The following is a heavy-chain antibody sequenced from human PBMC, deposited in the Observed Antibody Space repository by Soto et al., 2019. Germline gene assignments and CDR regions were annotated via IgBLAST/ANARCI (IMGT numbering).Heavy chain of an antibody. CDR1: GFTFSGDW. V-gene: IGHV3-74*01. Sequence: EVQLVESGGGLVQPGGSLRLSCAASGFTFSGDWMHWVRQAAGKGLVWVSRINMDGSSTNYADSVKGRFTISRDNAKNTLYLQMNSLRVDDTAVYYCARGPRGLYHHDYWGQGALVTGSS. CDR3: ARGPRGLYHHDY. J-gene: IGHJ4*02. CDR2: INMDGSST. D-gene: IGHD2-2*01.